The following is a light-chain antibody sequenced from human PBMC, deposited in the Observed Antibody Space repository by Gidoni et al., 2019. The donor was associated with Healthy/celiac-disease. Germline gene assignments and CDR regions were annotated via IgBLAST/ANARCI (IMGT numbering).Light chain of an antibody. V-gene: IGKV1-5*01. Sequence: DIQMTQSTSTLSASVGDRVTITCRASPSISSWLAWYQQKPGKAPKLLIYDTSILEIGVPSRFSGSGSGTEFTLTISSLQTDDFATYYCQQYNSYWTFGQGTKVEIK. CDR2: DTS. CDR1: PSISSW. CDR3: QQYNSYWT. J-gene: IGKJ1*01.